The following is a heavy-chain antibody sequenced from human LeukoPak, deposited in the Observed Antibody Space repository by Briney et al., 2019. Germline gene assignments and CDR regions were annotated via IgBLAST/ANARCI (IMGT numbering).Heavy chain of an antibody. CDR3: AIIVATTGRYYYYMDV. J-gene: IGHJ6*03. Sequence: GASVKVSCKASGYTFTSYGISWVRQAPGQGLEWMGWINPNSGGTNYAQKFQGRVTMTRDTSISTAYMELSRLRSDDTAVYYCAIIVATTGRYYYYMDVWGKGTTVTVSS. CDR1: GYTFTSYG. CDR2: INPNSGGT. D-gene: IGHD5-12*01. V-gene: IGHV1-2*02.